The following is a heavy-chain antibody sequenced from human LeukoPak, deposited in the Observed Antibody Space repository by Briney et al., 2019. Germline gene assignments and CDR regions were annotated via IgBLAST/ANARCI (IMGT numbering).Heavy chain of an antibody. Sequence: GGSLRLSCAASGFIFSDYDMNWVRQAPGQGLEWVALFSSVGSYKYYADSVKGRFTISRDNSKNTLFLQMNSLRAGDTAVFYCAKGAGILTGYYFAYWGQGTLVTVSS. CDR2: FSSVGSYK. J-gene: IGHJ4*02. CDR3: AKGAGILTGYYFAY. D-gene: IGHD3-9*01. CDR1: GFIFSDYD. V-gene: IGHV3-23*01.